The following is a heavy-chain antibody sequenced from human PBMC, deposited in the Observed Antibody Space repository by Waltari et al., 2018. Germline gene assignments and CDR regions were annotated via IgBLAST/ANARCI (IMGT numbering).Heavy chain of an antibody. D-gene: IGHD6-6*01. V-gene: IGHV4-38-2*01. J-gene: IGHJ4*02. CDR1: GYSISSGSY. CDR2: IYHSGST. Sequence: QVQLQESGPGLVKPSETLSLTCAVSGYSISSGSYWGWIRQPPGKGLEWIGSIYHSGSTYYNPSLKSRVTISVDTSKNQFSLKLSSVTAADTAVYYCARPRHSSSSGIDYWGQGTLVTVSS. CDR3: ARPRHSSSSGIDY.